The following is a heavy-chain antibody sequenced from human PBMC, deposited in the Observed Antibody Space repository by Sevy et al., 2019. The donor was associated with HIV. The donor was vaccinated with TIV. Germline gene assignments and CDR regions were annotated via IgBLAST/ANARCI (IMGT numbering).Heavy chain of an antibody. Sequence: ASVKVSCKASGGTFSSYGISWVRQAPGQGLEWMGGIIPIFGTANYAQKFQGRVTITADESTSTAYMELSSLRSEDTAVYYCARDEGYCSGGSCPHKSRYYYYGMDVWGQGTTVTVSS. CDR3: ARDEGYCSGGSCPHKSRYYYYGMDV. CDR2: IIPIFGTA. V-gene: IGHV1-69*13. CDR1: GGTFSSYG. J-gene: IGHJ6*02. D-gene: IGHD2-15*01.